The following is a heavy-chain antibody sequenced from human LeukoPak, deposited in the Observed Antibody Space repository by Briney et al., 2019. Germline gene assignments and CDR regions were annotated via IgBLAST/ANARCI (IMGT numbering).Heavy chain of an antibody. CDR2: ITGSGGNT. CDR3: AKHYAGNSMGAFEI. V-gene: IGHV3-23*01. J-gene: IGHJ3*02. D-gene: IGHD4-23*01. Sequence: GGSLRLSCAASGFTFSKYSMNWVRQAPGQGLEWVSAITGSGGNTNYADSVKGRFTISRDNSMNTLYLQVNTLRAEDTAVYYCAKHYAGNSMGAFEIWGQGTMVTVSS. CDR1: GFTFSKYS.